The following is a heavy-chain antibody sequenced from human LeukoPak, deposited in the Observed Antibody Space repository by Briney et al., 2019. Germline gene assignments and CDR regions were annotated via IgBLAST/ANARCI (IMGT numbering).Heavy chain of an antibody. D-gene: IGHD4-17*01. CDR3: ARGTRGDYVYHRGNFRRMVYYYYMDV. Sequence: PGGSLRLSCAASGFTFSDYYMSWIRQAPGKGLEWIASIHYSGTTYYNPSLKSRVTISVDTSKNQFSLKLSSVTAADTAVYYCARGTRGDYVYHRGNFRRMVYYYYMDVWGKGTTVTVSS. CDR1: GFTFSDYY. CDR2: IHYSGTT. J-gene: IGHJ6*03. V-gene: IGHV4-38-2*01.